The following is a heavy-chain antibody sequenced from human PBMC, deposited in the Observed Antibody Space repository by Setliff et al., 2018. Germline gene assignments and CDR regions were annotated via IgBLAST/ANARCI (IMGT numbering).Heavy chain of an antibody. J-gene: IGHJ4*02. CDR3: ARGSGRGYSYGLFDY. CDR2: IFYSGYT. D-gene: IGHD5-18*01. CDR1: GSSISNDYY. Sequence: PSETLSLTCGVSGSSISNDYYWGWIRQPPGRGLEWIGIIFYSGYTHYNPSLKSRVTMSVDVSRDQFSLELSSVTAADTAVYFCARGSGRGYSYGLFDYWGQGSLVTVSS. V-gene: IGHV4-38-2*01.